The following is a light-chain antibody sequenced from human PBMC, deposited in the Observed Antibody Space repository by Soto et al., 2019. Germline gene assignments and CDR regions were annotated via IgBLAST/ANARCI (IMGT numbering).Light chain of an antibody. CDR1: ASNLGGNP. Sequence: QSLLTQPPSVSGTPGQKVSISCSGSASNLGGNPVNWYQHLPGAAPKLLIYTNHQRPSGVPDRFSGSKSGTSASLAISGLRSEDEADFYCAAWDDSLNAVVFGGGTKLTVL. CDR2: TNH. CDR3: AAWDDSLNAVV. J-gene: IGLJ2*01. V-gene: IGLV1-44*01.